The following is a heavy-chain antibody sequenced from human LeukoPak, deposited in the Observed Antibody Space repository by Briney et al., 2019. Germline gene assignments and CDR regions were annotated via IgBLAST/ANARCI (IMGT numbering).Heavy chain of an antibody. V-gene: IGHV4-4*07. D-gene: IGHD3-22*01. CDR1: GGPMNNYY. CDR3: ARDKAVDSDSSGYYYNRGLDQ. Sequence: SETLSLTCSVSGGPMNNYYWNWIRQSADKGLEWIGRIYATGSTDHNPSLKSRVTLSLDTSQNHFSLILTSVTAADTAVYFCARDKAVDSDSSGYYYNRGLDQWGQGILVTTSS. J-gene: IGHJ4*02. CDR2: IYATGST.